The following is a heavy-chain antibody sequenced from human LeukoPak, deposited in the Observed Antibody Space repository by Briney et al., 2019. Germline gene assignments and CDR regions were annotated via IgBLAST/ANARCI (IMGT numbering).Heavy chain of an antibody. D-gene: IGHD3-10*01. J-gene: IGHJ4*02. V-gene: IGHV4-38-2*01. CDR2: IYHSATT. Sequence: IGSIYHSATTSYNPSLNTRITIEGDTTKNQVSLKMNSVTAADTAVYYCARLRGGPAEVDYWGQGTLVTVSS. CDR3: ARLRGGPAEVDY.